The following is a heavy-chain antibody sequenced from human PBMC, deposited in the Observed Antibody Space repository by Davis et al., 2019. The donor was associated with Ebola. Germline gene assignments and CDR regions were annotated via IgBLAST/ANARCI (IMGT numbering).Heavy chain of an antibody. CDR2: ISAYNGNT. Sequence: ASVKVSCKASGGTFSSYAISWVRQAPGQGLEWMGWISAYNGNTNYAQKLQGRVTMTTDTSTSTAYMELRSLRSDDTAVYYCARDYLRAADYWGQGTLVTVSS. CDR1: GGTFSSYA. CDR3: ARDYLRAADY. J-gene: IGHJ4*02. V-gene: IGHV1-18*01. D-gene: IGHD3-16*02.